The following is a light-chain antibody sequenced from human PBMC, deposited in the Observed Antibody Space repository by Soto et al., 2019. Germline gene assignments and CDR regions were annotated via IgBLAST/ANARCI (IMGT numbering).Light chain of an antibody. J-gene: IGKJ1*01. CDR3: QQYNNWPWT. CDR1: QSISSN. CDR2: GAS. V-gene: IGKV3D-15*01. Sequence: EIVMTQSPATLSVSPGERATLSCRASQSISSNLAWYQQKNGQTPRLLIYGASTRAAGIPARFSGSGSGTDFTLTISSLQSEDFAVYYCQQYNNWPWTFGQGTKVDIK.